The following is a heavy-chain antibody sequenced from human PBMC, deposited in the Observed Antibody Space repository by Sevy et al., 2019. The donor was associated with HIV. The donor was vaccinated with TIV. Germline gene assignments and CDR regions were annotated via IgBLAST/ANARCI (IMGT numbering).Heavy chain of an antibody. D-gene: IGHD2-15*01. CDR1: GYTFTGYY. J-gene: IGHJ2*01. Sequence: ASVKVSCKASGYTFTGYYMHWVRQAPGQGLEWMGWINPNSGGTDYAQKFQGRVTMTRDTSISTAYMELSRLRSDDTAVYYCATRSCSGGSCPFNWYFDLWGRGTLVTVSS. V-gene: IGHV1-2*02. CDR2: INPNSGGT. CDR3: ATRSCSGGSCPFNWYFDL.